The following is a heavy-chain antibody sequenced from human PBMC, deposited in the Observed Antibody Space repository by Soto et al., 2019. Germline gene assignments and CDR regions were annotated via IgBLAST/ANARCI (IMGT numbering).Heavy chain of an antibody. Sequence: EVQLVESGGGLVKPGGSLRLSCAASGFTFSSYSMNWVRQAPGKGLEWVSSISSSSSYIYYADSVKGRFTISRDNAKNSLYLQMNSLRAEDTAVYYCASDRNGSGSYYIRYWGQGTLVTVSS. CDR2: ISSSSSYI. D-gene: IGHD3-10*01. CDR3: ASDRNGSGSYYIRY. V-gene: IGHV3-21*01. CDR1: GFTFSSYS. J-gene: IGHJ4*02.